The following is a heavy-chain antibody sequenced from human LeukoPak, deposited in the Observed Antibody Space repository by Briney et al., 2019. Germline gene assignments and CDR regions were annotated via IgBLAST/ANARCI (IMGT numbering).Heavy chain of an antibody. Sequence: ASVKVSCKASGYTFTGYYMHWVRQAPGQGLGWMGWINPNSGGTNYAQKFQGWVTMTRDTSISTAYMELSRLRSDDTAVYYCARGGYSGYGSMDVWGKGTTVTVSS. CDR1: GYTFTGYY. CDR3: ARGGYSGYGSMDV. CDR2: INPNSGGT. V-gene: IGHV1-2*04. D-gene: IGHD5-12*01. J-gene: IGHJ6*04.